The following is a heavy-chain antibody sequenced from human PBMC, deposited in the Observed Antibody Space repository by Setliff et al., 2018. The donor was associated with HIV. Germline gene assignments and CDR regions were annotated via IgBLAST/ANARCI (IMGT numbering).Heavy chain of an antibody. Sequence: SETLSLTCTVSGGSISSGSYYWTWIRQSPGKGLEWFGSIYYSGNAYYNPSLKSRLTISMDTSKNQFSLRLNSVTAADTAVYYCASDISPDDGYNRLHYFDYWGQGTLVTVSS. V-gene: IGHV4-39*01. CDR2: IYYSGNA. J-gene: IGHJ4*02. CDR3: ASDISPDDGYNRLHYFDY. CDR1: GGSISSGSYY. D-gene: IGHD5-12*01.